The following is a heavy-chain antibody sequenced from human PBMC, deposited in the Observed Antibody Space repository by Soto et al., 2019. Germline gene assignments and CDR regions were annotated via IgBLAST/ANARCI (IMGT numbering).Heavy chain of an antibody. V-gene: IGHV1-18*01. J-gene: IGHJ4*02. CDR3: ARTWNDVFDL. Sequence: QAQLVQSGPEVKKPGASLKVSCKASGYGFTNYGISWVRQAPGEGLEWMGWINTYNGKTTYAEALQGRVSLTTDTSTGTADMELTNVRSYDTALYYCARTWNDVFDLWGQGTLVVVSS. D-gene: IGHD1-1*01. CDR2: INTYNGKT. CDR1: GYGFTNYG.